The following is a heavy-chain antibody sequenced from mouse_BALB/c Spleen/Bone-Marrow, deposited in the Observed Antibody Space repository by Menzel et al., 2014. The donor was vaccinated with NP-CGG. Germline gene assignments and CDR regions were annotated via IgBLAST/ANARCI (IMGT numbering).Heavy chain of an antibody. CDR3: ASYGSSPAWFAY. CDR1: GYSFTNYW. J-gene: IGHJ3*01. V-gene: IGHV1S127*01. D-gene: IGHD1-1*01. Sequence: VQLQQSGPQLVRPGASVKISCKASGYSFTNYWMHWVKQRPGQGLEWIGMIDPSDSETRLNQMFKDKATLTVDKSSSTAYMQLSSPTSEDSAVYYCASYGSSPAWFAYWGQGTLVTVSA. CDR2: IDPSDSET.